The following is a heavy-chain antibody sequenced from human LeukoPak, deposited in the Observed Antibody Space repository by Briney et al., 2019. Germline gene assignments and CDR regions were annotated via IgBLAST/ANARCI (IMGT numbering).Heavy chain of an antibody. J-gene: IGHJ3*02. D-gene: IGHD2-15*01. CDR3: VRHLSAGRPAFDI. CDR2: IYYSGST. V-gene: IGHV4-31*03. Sequence: SETLSLTCTVSGGSISSGGYYWSWIRQHPGKGLEWIGYIYYSGSTYYNPSLKSRVTISVDTSKNQFSLKLSSVTAADTAVYYCVRHLSAGRPAFDIWGQGTMVTVSS. CDR1: GGSISSGGYY.